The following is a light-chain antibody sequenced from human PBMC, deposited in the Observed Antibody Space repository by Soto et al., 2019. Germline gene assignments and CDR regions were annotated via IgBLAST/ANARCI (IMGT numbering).Light chain of an antibody. Sequence: QSALTQPASVSGSPGQSITISCTGTSSDVSGYNYVSWYQQHPGKAPKLMIYEVSNRPSGVSNRFSGSKSGNTASLTISRLQAEDEADYYCSSYRSRIGVFGGGTKVTVL. CDR3: SSYRSRIGV. CDR2: EVS. V-gene: IGLV2-14*01. CDR1: SSDVSGYNY. J-gene: IGLJ3*02.